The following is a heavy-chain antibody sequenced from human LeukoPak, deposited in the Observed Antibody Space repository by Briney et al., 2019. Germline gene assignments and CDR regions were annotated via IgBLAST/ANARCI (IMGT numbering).Heavy chain of an antibody. D-gene: IGHD5-18*01. CDR2: IYYSGST. CDR3: ARAVDTAMAYFDY. V-gene: IGHV4-59*01. J-gene: IGHJ4*02. CDR1: GGSISSYY. Sequence: PSETLSLTCTVSGGSISSYYWSRIRQPPGKGLEWIGYIYYSGSTNYNPSLKSRVTISVDTSKNQFSLKLSSVTAADTAVYYCARAVDTAMAYFDYWGQGTLVTVSS.